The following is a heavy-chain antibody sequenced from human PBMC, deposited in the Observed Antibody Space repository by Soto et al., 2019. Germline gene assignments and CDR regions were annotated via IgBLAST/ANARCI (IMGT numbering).Heavy chain of an antibody. Sequence: QVHLVQSGGEVKKPGASVKVFCKTSGYTFSSYGVNWVRQAPGRGLEWMGWISPYDDYTDYAQKFQGRVSMSTDTSTKXAXMKXRSLRSDDTAVYYCGRGGYYDSSGSRNYHFYGMDVWGQGTTVIVSS. CDR2: ISPYDDYT. V-gene: IGHV1-18*01. J-gene: IGHJ6*01. CDR3: GRGGYYDSSGSRNYHFYGMDV. CDR1: GYTFSSYG. D-gene: IGHD3-22*01.